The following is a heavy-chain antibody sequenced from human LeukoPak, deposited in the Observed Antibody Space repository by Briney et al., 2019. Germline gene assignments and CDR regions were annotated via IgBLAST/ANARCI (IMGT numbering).Heavy chain of an antibody. Sequence: PGGSLRLSCAASGFIFSDYYIAWIRQAPGKGLEWISYIDSRSHYTKYADSVKGRFTISRDNSKNILFLQMKSLRVEDTAVYYCVRGPWLEYYYYGMDVWGQGTTVAVSS. V-gene: IGHV3-11*05. J-gene: IGHJ6*02. D-gene: IGHD2/OR15-2a*01. CDR3: VRGPWLEYYYYGMDV. CDR1: GFIFSDYY. CDR2: IDSRSHYT.